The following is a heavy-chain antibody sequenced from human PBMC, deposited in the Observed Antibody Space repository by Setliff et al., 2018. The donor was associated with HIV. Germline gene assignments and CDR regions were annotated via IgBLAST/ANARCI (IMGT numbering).Heavy chain of an antibody. V-gene: IGHV4-61*01. CDR2: IAYSGTT. Sequence: SETLSLTCNVSGGSFIGSSFQSTWIRQPPGRGLEWIGDIAYSGTTVYTNYNPSLESRVTISVDTSKNPFSLELSSVTAADTAVYYCAREAVDDYARYFDYWGQGSLVTVSS. J-gene: IGHJ4*02. D-gene: IGHD4-17*01. CDR1: GGSFIGSSFQ. CDR3: AREAVDDYARYFDY.